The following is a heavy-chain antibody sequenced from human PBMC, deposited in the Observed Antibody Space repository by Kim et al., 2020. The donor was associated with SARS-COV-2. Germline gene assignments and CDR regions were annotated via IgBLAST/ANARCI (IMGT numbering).Heavy chain of an antibody. V-gene: IGHV4-39*01. CDR1: GGSISSSSYY. D-gene: IGHD3-22*01. CDR2: IYYSGST. J-gene: IGHJ4*02. Sequence: SETLSLTCTVSGGSISSSSYYWGWIRQPPGKGLEWIGSIYYSGSTYYNPSLKSRVTISVDTSKNQFSLKLSSVTAADTAVYYCARQQRDYYDGSGKDYWGQGTLVTVSS. CDR3: ARQQRDYYDGSGKDY.